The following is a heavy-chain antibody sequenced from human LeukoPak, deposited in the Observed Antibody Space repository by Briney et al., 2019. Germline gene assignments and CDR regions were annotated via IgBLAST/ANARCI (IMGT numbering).Heavy chain of an antibody. D-gene: IGHD3-22*01. V-gene: IGHV1-18*01. Sequence: GASVKVSCKASGYTFTSYGISWVRQAPGQGLEWMGWISAYNGNTNYAQKLQGRVTMTTDTSTSTAYMELRSLRSDDTAVYYCARRSTHYYDSSPHYGYYLDYWGQGTLVTVSS. CDR1: GYTFTSYG. CDR2: ISAYNGNT. J-gene: IGHJ4*02. CDR3: ARRSTHYYDSSPHYGYYLDY.